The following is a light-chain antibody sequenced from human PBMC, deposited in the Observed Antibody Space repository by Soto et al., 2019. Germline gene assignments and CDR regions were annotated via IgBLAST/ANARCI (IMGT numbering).Light chain of an antibody. J-gene: IGLJ2*01. CDR3: CSYAGSYTLI. V-gene: IGLV2-11*01. CDR2: DVN. CDR1: SSDVGGYNY. Sequence: QSALTQPRSVSGSPGQSVTISCTGTSSDVGGYNYVSWYQQHPGKAPKLIIYDVNKRPSGVPDRFSGSKSGNTASLTISGLQAEDEADYSCCSYAGSYTLIFCGGTKLTVL.